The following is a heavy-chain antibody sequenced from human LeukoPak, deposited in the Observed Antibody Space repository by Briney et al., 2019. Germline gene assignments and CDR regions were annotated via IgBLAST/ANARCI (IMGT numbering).Heavy chain of an antibody. CDR3: ARDVVVVAASDPGYYFDY. V-gene: IGHV1-46*01. Sequence: ASVKVSCKASGYTFTSYYMHWVRQAPGQGLEWMGIINPSGGSTSYAQKFQGRVTMTRDTSTSTVYMELGSLRSEDTAVYYCARDVVVVAASDPGYYFDYWGQGTLVTVYS. D-gene: IGHD2-15*01. CDR2: INPSGGST. CDR1: GYTFTSYY. J-gene: IGHJ4*02.